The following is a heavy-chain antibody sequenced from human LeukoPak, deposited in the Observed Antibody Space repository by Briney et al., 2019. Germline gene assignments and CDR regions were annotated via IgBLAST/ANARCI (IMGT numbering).Heavy chain of an antibody. D-gene: IGHD7-27*01. J-gene: IGHJ4*02. CDR2: IKEDGSDK. CDR1: GFTFSSYW. V-gene: IGHV3-7*03. CDR3: ARDRNWVADY. Sequence: PGGSLRLSCAASGFTFSSYWMSWVRQAPGKGLEWVANIKEDGSDKYYVDSMKGRFTVSRDNAKNSVYLQMNSLRAEDMAVYYCARDRNWVADYWGQGTLVLVSS.